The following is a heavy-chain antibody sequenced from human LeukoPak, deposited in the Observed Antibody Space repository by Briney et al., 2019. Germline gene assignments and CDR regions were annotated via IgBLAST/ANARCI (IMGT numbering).Heavy chain of an antibody. CDR1: GGSISSYY. CDR3: ARVRQVGADSSCYYGMDV. CDR2: IYYSGST. Sequence: SETLSLTCTVSGGSISSYYWSWVRQPPGKGLEWIGYIYYSGSTNYNPSLKSRVTISVDTSKNQFSLKLSSVTAADTAVYYCARVRQVGADSSCYYGMDVWGQGTTVTVSS. J-gene: IGHJ6*02. D-gene: IGHD1-26*01. V-gene: IGHV4-59*01.